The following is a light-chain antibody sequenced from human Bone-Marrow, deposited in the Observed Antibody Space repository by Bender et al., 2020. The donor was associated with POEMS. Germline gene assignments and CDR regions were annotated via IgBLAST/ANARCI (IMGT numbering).Light chain of an antibody. V-gene: IGLV2-14*02. CDR2: EVS. CDR1: ASDIGSSNL. Sequence: QSALTQPRSVSGSPGQSITISCTGTASDIGSSNLVSWYQQYPGKAPKLMIYEVSERPSGVSHRFSGSKSGNTASLAITGLQSDDEAIYFCVAWDASLNGWVFGGGTKLTVL. J-gene: IGLJ3*02. CDR3: VAWDASLNGWV.